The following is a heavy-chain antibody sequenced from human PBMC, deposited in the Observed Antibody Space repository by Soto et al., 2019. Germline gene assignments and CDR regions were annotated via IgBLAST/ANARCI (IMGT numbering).Heavy chain of an antibody. D-gene: IGHD6-19*01. J-gene: IGHJ4*01. CDR2: IYYNGDT. V-gene: IGHV4-39*01. CDR3: ARHDGFSSGWIFDY. CDR1: GGSISSGDYY. Sequence: PSETLSLTCTVSGGSISSGDYYWSWIRQFPGKGLEWIGYIYYNGDTDYNPSLKSRVTISVDTSNNQLSLKLRSVTAADTAVYYCARHDGFSSGWIFDYWGHGTLVTVSS.